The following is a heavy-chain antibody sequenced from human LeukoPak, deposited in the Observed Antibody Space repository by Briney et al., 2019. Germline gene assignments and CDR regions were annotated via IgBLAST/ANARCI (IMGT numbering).Heavy chain of an antibody. CDR2: ISGSCGAT. V-gene: IGHV3-23*01. CDR3: AKXGSHYYGSGSYYFDY. D-gene: IGHD3-10*01. J-gene: IGHJ4*02. CDR1: GFTFSTYA. Sequence: GGSPRLSCAASGFTFSTYAMSWVRQAPGKGLEWVSAISGSCGATYYADSVKGRFTISRDNSKNTLYLQMNSLRAEDTAVYYCAKXGSHYYGSGSYYFDYWGQGTLVTVSS.